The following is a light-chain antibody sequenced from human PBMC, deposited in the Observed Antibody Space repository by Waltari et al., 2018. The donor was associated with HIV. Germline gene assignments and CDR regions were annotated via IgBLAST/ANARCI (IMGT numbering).Light chain of an antibody. CDR3: EQSQSVPYK. CDR1: QSLFYSFNNRDY. J-gene: IGKJ2*01. V-gene: IGKV4-1*01. CDR2: CAS. Sequence: DVVVTQYPASLAVSVGETATLNCKFSQSLFYSFNNRDYLAWYKQKPGQRPRLLIYCASTRQSGFPNRCSGIESGTDFTLNMSSLQREDVAVYDCEQSQSVPYKFGQGTKVEMK.